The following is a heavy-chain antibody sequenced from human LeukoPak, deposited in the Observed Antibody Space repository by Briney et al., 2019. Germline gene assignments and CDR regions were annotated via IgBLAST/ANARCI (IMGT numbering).Heavy chain of an antibody. J-gene: IGHJ4*02. V-gene: IGHV1-8*01. CDR3: ARGLGRTAMVTRGEVRFDY. CDR2: MNPNSGNT. CDR1: GYTFTSYD. D-gene: IGHD5-18*01. Sequence: VASVKVSCKASGYTFTSYDINWVRQATGQGLEWMGWMNPNSGNTGYAQKFQGRVTMTRNTSINTAYMELSSLRSEDAAVYYCARGLGRTAMVTRGEVRFDYWGQGTLVTVSS.